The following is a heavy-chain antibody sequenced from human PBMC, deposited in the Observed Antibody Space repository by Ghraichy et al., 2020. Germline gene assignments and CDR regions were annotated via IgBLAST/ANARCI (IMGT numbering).Heavy chain of an antibody. CDR1: GFTFSSYW. CDR2: IKQDGSEK. CDR3: ARRLYYDFWSGYQYYYYGMDV. D-gene: IGHD3-3*01. Sequence: GGSPRLSCAASGFTFSSYWMSWVRQAPGKGLEWVANIKQDGSEKYYVDSVKGRFTISRDNAKNSLYLQMNSLRAEDTAVYYCARRLYYDFWSGYQYYYYGMDVWGQGTTVTVSS. V-gene: IGHV3-7*01. J-gene: IGHJ6*02.